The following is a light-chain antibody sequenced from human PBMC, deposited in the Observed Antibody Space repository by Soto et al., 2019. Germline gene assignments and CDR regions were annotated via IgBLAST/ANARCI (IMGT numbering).Light chain of an antibody. Sequence: QSALTQPASVSGSPGQSITISCTGTSSDVGGYNCVSWYQQHPGKAPKLMIYDVSNRPSGVSNRLSVSKSGNTASLTICGLQAEDESDYSCSSYSSSSTYVVFGGGTKLTV. V-gene: IGLV2-14*01. CDR1: SSDVGGYNC. J-gene: IGLJ2*01. CDR3: SSYSSSSTYVV. CDR2: DVS.